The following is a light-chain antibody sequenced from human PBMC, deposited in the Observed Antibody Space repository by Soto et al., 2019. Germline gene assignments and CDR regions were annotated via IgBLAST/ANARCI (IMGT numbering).Light chain of an antibody. CDR1: QSVSSSY. CDR3: QQYGSSLQT. Sequence: EIVLTQSPGTLSLSPGERATLSCRASQSVSSSYLAWYQQKPGQAPRLLIYGASSRASGIPDRFSGSGSGTDFTLNISRLEPEDFAVYYCQQYGSSLQTFGQGTKVDIK. J-gene: IGKJ1*01. CDR2: GAS. V-gene: IGKV3-20*01.